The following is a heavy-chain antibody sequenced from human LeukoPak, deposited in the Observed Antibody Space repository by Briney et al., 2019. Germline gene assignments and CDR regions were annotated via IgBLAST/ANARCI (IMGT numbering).Heavy chain of an antibody. CDR1: GFTVSSNF. CDR3: ARSGSGWFDY. Sequence: GGSLRLSCAASGFTVSSNFMSWVRQAPGKGLEWVSVIYADGNTYYADSVKGRFTIFRGNSKNTVYLQMNSLRAEDTAVYYCARSGSGWFDYWGQGTLVTVSS. J-gene: IGHJ4*02. CDR2: IYADGNT. D-gene: IGHD6-19*01. V-gene: IGHV3-53*01.